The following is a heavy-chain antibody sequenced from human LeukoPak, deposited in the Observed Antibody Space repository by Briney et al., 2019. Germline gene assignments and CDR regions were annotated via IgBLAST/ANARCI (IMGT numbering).Heavy chain of an antibody. J-gene: IGHJ6*02. D-gene: IGHD4-23*01. CDR1: GFTFSSYA. CDR2: TSYDGSNK. V-gene: IGHV3-30-3*01. CDR3: ARDGKRGATTVVTPGYYGMDV. Sequence: PGRSLRLSCAASGFTFSSYAMHWVRQAPGKGLEWVAVTSYDGSNKYYADSVKGRFTISRDNSKNTLYLQMNSLRAEDTAVYYCARDGKRGATTVVTPGYYGMDVWGQGTTVTVSS.